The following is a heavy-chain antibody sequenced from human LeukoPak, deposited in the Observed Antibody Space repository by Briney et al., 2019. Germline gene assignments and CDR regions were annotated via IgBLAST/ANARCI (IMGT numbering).Heavy chain of an antibody. Sequence: PGGSLRLSCAASGFTFSSYAMSWVRQAPGKGLEWVPAISGSGGSTYYADSVKGRFTISRDNSKNTLYLQMNSLRAEDTAVYYCAKDQDSSGYYSNWFDPWGQGTLVTVSS. J-gene: IGHJ5*02. V-gene: IGHV3-23*01. CDR3: AKDQDSSGYYSNWFDP. D-gene: IGHD3-22*01. CDR1: GFTFSSYA. CDR2: ISGSGGST.